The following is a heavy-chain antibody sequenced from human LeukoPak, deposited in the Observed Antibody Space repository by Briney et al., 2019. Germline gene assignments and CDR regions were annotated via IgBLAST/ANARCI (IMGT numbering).Heavy chain of an antibody. CDR3: VKSGGYGLIDY. CDR2: IYYTGNT. Sequence: SETLSLTCAVSGASISGSGYYLGWIRQSPGKGLEWIGNIYYTGNTYYNAPLQSRFTISIDTSENQFSLRLNSVTAADTAMYYCVKSGGYGLIDYWGPGTLVTVSS. J-gene: IGHJ4*02. D-gene: IGHD1-26*01. CDR1: GASISGSGYY. V-gene: IGHV4-39*01.